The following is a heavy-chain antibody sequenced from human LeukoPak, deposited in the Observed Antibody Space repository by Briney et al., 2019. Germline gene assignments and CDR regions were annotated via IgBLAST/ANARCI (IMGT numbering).Heavy chain of an antibody. Sequence: SSETLSLTCAVYGGSFSGYYWSWIRQPPGKGLEWIGEINHSGSTNYNPSLKSRVTISVDTSKNQFSLKLSSVTAADTAVYYCARGRIAARPRGYYFDYWGQGTLVTVSS. J-gene: IGHJ4*02. CDR3: ARGRIAARPRGYYFDY. CDR1: GGSFSGYY. CDR2: INHSGST. D-gene: IGHD6-6*01. V-gene: IGHV4-34*01.